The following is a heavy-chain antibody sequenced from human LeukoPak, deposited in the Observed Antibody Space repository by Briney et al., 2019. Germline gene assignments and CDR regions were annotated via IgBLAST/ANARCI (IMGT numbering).Heavy chain of an antibody. CDR2: ISSSGSTI. J-gene: IGHJ4*02. V-gene: IGHV3-11*01. Sequence: GGSLRFSCAASGFTFSDYYMSWIRQAPGKGLEWVSYISSSGSTIYYADSVKGRFTISRDNAKNSLYLQMNSLRAEDTAVYYCARGGWYGDYSSEGISFDYWGQGTLVTVSS. D-gene: IGHD4-17*01. CDR3: ARGGWYGDYSSEGISFDY. CDR1: GFTFSDYY.